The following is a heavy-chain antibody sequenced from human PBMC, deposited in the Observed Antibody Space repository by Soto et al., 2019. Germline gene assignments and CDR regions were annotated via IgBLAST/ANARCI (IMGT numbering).Heavy chain of an antibody. V-gene: IGHV3-23*01. J-gene: IGHJ4*02. CDR2: ISGTGGST. Sequence: GGSLRLSCAASGFTFSIYAMSWVRQAPGKGLEWVSAISGTGGSTYYADSVKGRFTISRDNSKNTLYVQMNSLRAEDTAVYYCAKEFTAVATTSSPFDYWGQGTLVTVSS. CDR3: AKEFTAVATTSSPFDY. CDR1: GFTFSIYA. D-gene: IGHD4-4*01.